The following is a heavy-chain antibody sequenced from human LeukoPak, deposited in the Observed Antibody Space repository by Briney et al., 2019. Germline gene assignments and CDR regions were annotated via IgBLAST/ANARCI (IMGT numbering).Heavy chain of an antibody. Sequence: GGSLRLSCAASGFTFSSYEMNWVRQAPGKGLEWVSYITSSGSTIYYADSVKGRFTISRDNAKNSLYLQMNSLRAEDTAVYYRARDQAVVVAATVFSYYGMDVWGQGTTVAVSS. CDR1: GFTFSSYE. D-gene: IGHD2-15*01. V-gene: IGHV3-48*03. CDR3: ARDQAVVVAATVFSYYGMDV. J-gene: IGHJ6*02. CDR2: ITSSGSTI.